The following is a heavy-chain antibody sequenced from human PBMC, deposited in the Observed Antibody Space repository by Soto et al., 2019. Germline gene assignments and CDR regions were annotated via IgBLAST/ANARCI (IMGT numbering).Heavy chain of an antibody. CDR3: AKDPPWTVGPLAMDV. CDR1: GFTFSTHA. V-gene: IGHV3-23*01. CDR2: FSGSGGNI. Sequence: EVQLLESGGGLVQPGGSLRLSCVASGFTFSTHAMSWVRQAPGKGLEWVSTFSGSGGNIYYAESVKGRLTISRDASKNTMYLQMNSLRVEDTAVYYCAKDPPWTVGPLAMDVWGQGTPVTVSS. J-gene: IGHJ6*02. D-gene: IGHD2-2*01.